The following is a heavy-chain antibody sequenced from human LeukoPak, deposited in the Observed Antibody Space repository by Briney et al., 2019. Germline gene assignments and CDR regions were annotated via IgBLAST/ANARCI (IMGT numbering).Heavy chain of an antibody. J-gene: IGHJ4*02. Sequence: GGSLRLSCAASGFTFSSYSMNWVRQAPGKGLEWVSAISGSGGSTYYADSVKGRFTISRDNSKNTLYLQMNSLRAEDTAVYYCAKDLERYFDWSPFDYWGQGTLVTVSS. CDR2: ISGSGGST. V-gene: IGHV3-23*01. CDR1: GFTFSSYS. D-gene: IGHD3-9*01. CDR3: AKDLERYFDWSPFDY.